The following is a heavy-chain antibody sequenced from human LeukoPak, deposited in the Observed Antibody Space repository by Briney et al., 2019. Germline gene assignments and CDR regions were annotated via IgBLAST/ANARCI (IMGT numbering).Heavy chain of an antibody. CDR2: INHSGST. J-gene: IGHJ4*02. CDR1: GGSFSGDY. D-gene: IGHD6-13*01. V-gene: IGHV4-34*01. Sequence: PSETLSLTCAVYGGSFSGDYWNWIRQPPGKGLEWIGEINHSGSTNSNPSLKSRVTISVDRSKNQFSLKLSSVTAADTAVYYCARRPRYSSSWYYFDSWGQGTLVTVSS. CDR3: ARRPRYSSSWYYFDS.